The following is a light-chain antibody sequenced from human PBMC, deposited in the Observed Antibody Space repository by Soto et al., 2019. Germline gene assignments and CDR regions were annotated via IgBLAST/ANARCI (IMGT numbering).Light chain of an antibody. J-gene: IGKJ1*01. CDR3: QQYNSVSQT. CDR2: QAS. V-gene: IGKV1-5*03. Sequence: DIQMTQSPSTLSASVGDIVTITCRASQSIGYWLAWYQQKPGKAPNLLIYQASSLETGVPSRFSGSGSGTEFTLTISSRQPDDFATYYCQQYNSVSQTFGQGTKVEIK. CDR1: QSIGYW.